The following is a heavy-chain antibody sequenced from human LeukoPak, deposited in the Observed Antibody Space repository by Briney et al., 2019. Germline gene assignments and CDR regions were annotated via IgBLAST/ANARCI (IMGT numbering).Heavy chain of an antibody. Sequence: SETLSLTCTVSGGSISSYYRSWIRQPPGKGLEWIGYIYYSGSTNYNPSLKSRVTISVDTSKNQFSLKLSSVTAADTAVYYCANQNNRQFSFYFDFWGQGTLVSVSS. CDR3: ANQNNRQFSFYFDF. D-gene: IGHD1/OR15-1a*01. V-gene: IGHV4-59*01. J-gene: IGHJ4*02. CDR2: IYYSGST. CDR1: GGSISSYY.